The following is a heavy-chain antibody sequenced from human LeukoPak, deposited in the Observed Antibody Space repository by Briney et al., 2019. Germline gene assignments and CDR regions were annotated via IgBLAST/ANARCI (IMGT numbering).Heavy chain of an antibody. D-gene: IGHD3-10*01. CDR3: ARAKGSLYWFGYYFDY. Sequence: PSETLSLTCTVSGGSISSGSYYWSWIRQPAGKGLEWIGRIYTSGSTNYNPSLKSRVTISVDTSKNQFSLKLSSVTAADTAVYYCARAKGSLYWFGYYFDYWGQGTLVTVSS. CDR2: IYTSGST. V-gene: IGHV4-61*02. CDR1: GGSISSGSYY. J-gene: IGHJ4*02.